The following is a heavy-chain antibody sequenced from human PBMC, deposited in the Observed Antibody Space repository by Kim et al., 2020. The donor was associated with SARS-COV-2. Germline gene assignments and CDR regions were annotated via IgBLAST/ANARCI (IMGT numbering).Heavy chain of an antibody. V-gene: IGHV1-24*01. CDR2: FDPEDGET. J-gene: IGHJ6*02. CDR3: ATGVAVAGRSSDYYYYYGMDV. CDR1: GYTLTELS. Sequence: ASVKVSCKVSGYTLTELSMHWVRQAPGKGLKWMGGFDPEDGETIYAQKFQGRVTMTEDTSTDTAYMELSSLRSEDTAVYYCATGVAVAGRSSDYYYYYGMDVWGQGTTVTVSS. D-gene: IGHD6-19*01.